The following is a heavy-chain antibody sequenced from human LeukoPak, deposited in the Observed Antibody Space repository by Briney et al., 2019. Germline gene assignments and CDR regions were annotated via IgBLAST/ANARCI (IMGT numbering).Heavy chain of an antibody. Sequence: GGSLRLSCAASGFTFSGYWMHWVRQAPGKGPVWVSRISGDGRNTRNADSVEGRFTISRDNAKNTLYLQMNSLRADDTAVYYCAREGLNCSSSSCQRATFDYWGQGTLVTVSS. J-gene: IGHJ4*02. CDR1: GFTFSGYW. V-gene: IGHV3-74*01. CDR2: ISGDGRNT. D-gene: IGHD2-2*01. CDR3: AREGLNCSSSSCQRATFDY.